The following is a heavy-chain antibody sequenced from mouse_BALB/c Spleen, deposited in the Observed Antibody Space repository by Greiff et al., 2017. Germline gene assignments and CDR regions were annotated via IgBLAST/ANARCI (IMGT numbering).Heavy chain of an antibody. Sequence: VQLQQSGAELVKPGASVKLSCKASGYTFTSYWMHWVKQRPGQGLEWIGEINPSNGRTNYNEKFKSKATLTVDKSSSTAYMQLSSLTSEDSAVYYCARSSYGYWGQGTTLTVSS. CDR2: INPSNGRT. V-gene: IGHV1S81*02. J-gene: IGHJ2*01. D-gene: IGHD1-1*01. CDR3: ARSSYGY. CDR1: GYTFTSYW.